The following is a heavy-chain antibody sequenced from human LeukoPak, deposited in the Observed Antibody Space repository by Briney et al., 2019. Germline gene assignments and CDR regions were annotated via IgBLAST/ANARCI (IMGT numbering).Heavy chain of an antibody. V-gene: IGHV3-30-3*01. CDR1: GFTFSSYA. D-gene: IGHD3-10*01. CDR2: ISYDGSNK. J-gene: IGHJ4*02. CDR3: ARALTYYYGSGSSNY. Sequence: GSLRLSCAASGFTFSSYAMHWVRQAPGKGLEWVAVISYDGSNKYYADSVKGRFTISRDNSKNTLYLQMNSLRAEDTAVYYCARALTYYYGSGSSNYWGQGTLVTVSS.